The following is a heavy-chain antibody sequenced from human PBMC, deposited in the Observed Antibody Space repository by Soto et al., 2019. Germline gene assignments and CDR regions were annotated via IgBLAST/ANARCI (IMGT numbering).Heavy chain of an antibody. CDR2: ISAYNGNT. CDR1: GYTFTSYG. J-gene: IGHJ5*02. V-gene: IGHV1-18*01. Sequence: QVQLVQSGAEVKKPGASVKVSCKASGYTFTSYGISWVRQAPGQGLEWMGWISAYNGNTNYAQKLQGRVTMTTDTSTSTADMELRSLRSDDTAVYYCARDPAWEQQLVHWFDPWGQGTLVTVSS. D-gene: IGHD6-13*01. CDR3: ARDPAWEQQLVHWFDP.